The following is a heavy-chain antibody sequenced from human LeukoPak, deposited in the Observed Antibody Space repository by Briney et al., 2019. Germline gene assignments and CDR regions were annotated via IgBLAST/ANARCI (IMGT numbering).Heavy chain of an antibody. CDR3: AKIAIYYDSSGYFDY. CDR2: ISGSGGST. D-gene: IGHD3-22*01. Sequence: GGSLRLSCVASGFTFSSYGLHWVRQAPGKGLEWVSAISGSGGSTYYADSVKGRFTISRDNSKNTLYLQMNSLRAEDTAVYYCAKIAIYYDSSGYFDYWGQGTLVTVSS. J-gene: IGHJ4*02. V-gene: IGHV3-23*01. CDR1: GFTFSSYG.